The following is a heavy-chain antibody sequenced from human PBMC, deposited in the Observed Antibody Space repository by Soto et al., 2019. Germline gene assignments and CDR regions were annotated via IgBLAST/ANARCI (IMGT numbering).Heavy chain of an antibody. D-gene: IGHD6-6*01. CDR3: ARTPRLLDS. Sequence: EVQLLESGGGLVQPGGSLRLSCAASGFTFSSYAMSWVRQAPGKGLEWVAYISADGSEKNYVDSVKGRFTISRDNAKNSLYLQMNSLRVEDTAIYYCARTPRLLDSWGQGTLVTVSS. J-gene: IGHJ4*02. CDR2: ISADGSEK. V-gene: IGHV3-7*01. CDR1: GFTFSSYA.